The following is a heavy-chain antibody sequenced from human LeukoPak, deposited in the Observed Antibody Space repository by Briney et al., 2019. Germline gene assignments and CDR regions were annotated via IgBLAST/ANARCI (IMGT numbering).Heavy chain of an antibody. J-gene: IGHJ5*02. CDR3: VRARGGDYVGH. V-gene: IGHV3-48*03. CDR1: EFTFSSYE. CDR2: ISSSGSTI. D-gene: IGHD4-17*01. Sequence: PGGSLRLSCAASEFTFSSYEMNWVRQAPGKGLEWVSYISSSGSTIYYADSLKGRFTISRDNAKNSLYLQMNSLRAEDTAVYYCVRARGGDYVGHWGQGTLVTVSS.